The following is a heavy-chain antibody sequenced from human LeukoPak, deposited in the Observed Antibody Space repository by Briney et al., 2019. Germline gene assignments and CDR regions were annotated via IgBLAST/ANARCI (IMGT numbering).Heavy chain of an antibody. Sequence: PGGSLRLSCAASGFTLSSYGMSWVRQAPGKGLEWVGRIKSKTDGGTTDYAAPVKGRFTISRDDSKNTLYLQMNSLKGEDTAVYYCTTDPEVVVLDYWGQGTLVTVSS. CDR3: TTDPEVVVLDY. J-gene: IGHJ4*02. CDR2: IKSKTDGGTT. V-gene: IGHV3-15*01. D-gene: IGHD3-22*01. CDR1: GFTLSSYG.